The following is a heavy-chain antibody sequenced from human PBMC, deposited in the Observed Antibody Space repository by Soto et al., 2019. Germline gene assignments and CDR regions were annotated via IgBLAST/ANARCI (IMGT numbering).Heavy chain of an antibody. J-gene: IGHJ4*01. V-gene: IGHV3-74*03. Sequence: EVQLMESGGGLVQPGGSLRLSCVASGFSLSDYWMHWVRQVPGKGLLWVSRINVRGRDTTYAESVKGRFTISRDNAKNTLYLQMDSLRAEDTAIYYCVRAPEQRPIDLWGHGSLVTVSS. D-gene: IGHD6-19*01. CDR1: GFSLSDYW. CDR2: INVRGRDT. CDR3: VRAPEQRPIDL.